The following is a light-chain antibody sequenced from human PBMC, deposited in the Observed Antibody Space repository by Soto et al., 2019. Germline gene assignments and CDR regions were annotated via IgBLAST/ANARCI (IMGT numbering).Light chain of an antibody. CDR1: SSNIGSNT. V-gene: IGLV1-44*01. CDR3: GAWDDSLNGVL. CDR2: TNN. J-gene: IGLJ2*01. Sequence: QSVLTQPPSASGTPGQRVTISCSGSSSNIGSNTVSWYQQLPGTAPKLLIYTNNQRPSGVPDRFSGSKSGTSASLAISGLRSEDEADYYCGAWDDSLNGVLFGGGTKVTVL.